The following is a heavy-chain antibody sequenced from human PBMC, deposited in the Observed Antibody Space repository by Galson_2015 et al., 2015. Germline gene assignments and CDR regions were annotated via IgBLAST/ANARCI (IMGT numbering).Heavy chain of an antibody. V-gene: IGHV1-69*13. D-gene: IGHD6-19*01. Sequence: SVQVSCKAYGGTFSSYAISWVRQAPGQGLEWMRGFIPIFGTANYAQKFQGRVTITADESTSTAYMELSSLRSEETGVYYRARCSGYSSGWYDPYYYCGMDVWGQGTPVTVSS. CDR3: ARCSGYSSGWYDPYYYCGMDV. CDR2: FIPIFGTA. J-gene: IGHJ6*02. CDR1: GGTFSSYA.